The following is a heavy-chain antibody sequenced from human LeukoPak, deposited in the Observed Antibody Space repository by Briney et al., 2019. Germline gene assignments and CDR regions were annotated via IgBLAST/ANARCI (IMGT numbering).Heavy chain of an antibody. CDR3: ARGEEMATTPGGFDY. CDR1: GYTFTSYY. Sequence: GASVKVSCKASGYTFTSYYMHWVRQAPGQGLEWMGIINPSGGSTSYAQKFQGRVTMTRDTSTSTVYMELSSLRSEDTAVYYCARGEEMATTPGGFDYWGQGTLVTVSS. D-gene: IGHD5-24*01. V-gene: IGHV1-46*01. CDR2: INPSGGST. J-gene: IGHJ4*02.